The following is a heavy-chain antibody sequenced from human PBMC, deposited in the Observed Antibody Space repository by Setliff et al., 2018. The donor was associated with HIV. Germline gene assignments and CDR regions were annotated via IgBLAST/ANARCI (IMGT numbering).Heavy chain of an antibody. CDR1: GFNFSSHT. D-gene: IGHD6-19*01. V-gene: IGHV3-72*01. Sequence: PGGSLRLSCAASGFNFSSHTMDWVRQAPGKGLEWIGRTRNKTKNYTTEYAASVIGRFTISRDDSKNSLYLQMNSLRPEDTAVYYCAKNLYRSPWSPLDYWGQGTLVTVSS. CDR3: AKNLYRSPWSPLDY. CDR2: TRNKTKNYTT. J-gene: IGHJ4*02.